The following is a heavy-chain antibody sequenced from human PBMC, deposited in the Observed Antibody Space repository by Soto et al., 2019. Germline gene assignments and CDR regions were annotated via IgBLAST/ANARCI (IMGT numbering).Heavy chain of an antibody. CDR1: GFTFTRYS. J-gene: IGHJ4*02. CDR2: ISSTTNYI. Sequence: GGSLRLSCAASGFTFTRYSMNWVRQAPGKGLEWVSSISSTTNYIYYADSMKGRFTVSRDNAKNSVYLDMNSLSAEDTAVYYCARESEDLTSTFDYWGQGTLVTVSS. CDR3: ARESEDLTSTFDY. V-gene: IGHV3-21*01.